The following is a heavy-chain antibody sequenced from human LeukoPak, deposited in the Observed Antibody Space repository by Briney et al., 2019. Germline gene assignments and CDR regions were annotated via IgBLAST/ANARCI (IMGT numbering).Heavy chain of an antibody. Sequence: QPSETLSLTCTVSGGSISSSSYSWGWIRQPPGKGLEWIGYIYYSGSTNYNPSLKSRVTISVDTSKNHFSLRLTSVTAADTAVYYCAKGVNVGAPDYWGQGTLVTVSS. CDR1: GGSISSSSYS. CDR2: IYYSGST. J-gene: IGHJ4*02. V-gene: IGHV4-61*03. D-gene: IGHD1-26*01. CDR3: AKGVNVGAPDY.